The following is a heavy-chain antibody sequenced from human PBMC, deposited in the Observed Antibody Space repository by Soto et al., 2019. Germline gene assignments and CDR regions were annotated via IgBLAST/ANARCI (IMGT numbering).Heavy chain of an antibody. CDR3: ARGRGIYISGRSELDQ. J-gene: IGHJ4*02. Sequence: QVQLVQSGAEVKTPGSSVRVSCKASGGTFSRYTLNWVRQAPGQGLEWMGGITPRFGTRNYAPTLQARVTIIADESTHTASMEFNSLMSEDTAVYYCARGRGIYISGRSELDQWGQGTLVTVSS. D-gene: IGHD3-16*01. V-gene: IGHV1-69*01. CDR1: GGTFSRYT. CDR2: ITPRFGTR.